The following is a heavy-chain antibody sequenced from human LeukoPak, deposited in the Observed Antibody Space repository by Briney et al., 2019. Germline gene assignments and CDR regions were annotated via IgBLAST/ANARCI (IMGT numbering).Heavy chain of an antibody. CDR3: ARAGYCSGGSCYGSDY. V-gene: IGHV3-33*01. Sequence: GGSLRLSCAASGFTFSSYGMYWVRQAPGKGLDWVALIWYDGSNKYYAAPVMGRFAISRDNSKNTMYLQMNSLRAEDTAVYYCARAGYCSGGSCYGSDYWGQGTLVTVSS. CDR1: GFTFSSYG. D-gene: IGHD2-15*01. CDR2: IWYDGSNK. J-gene: IGHJ4*02.